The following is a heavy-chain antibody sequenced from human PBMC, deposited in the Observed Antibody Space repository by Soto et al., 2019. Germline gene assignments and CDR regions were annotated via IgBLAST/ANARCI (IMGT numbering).Heavy chain of an antibody. V-gene: IGHV3-7*01. Sequence: GGSLRLSCVASGFTYSNFWMNWVRQAPGKGLEWVANIKPDGIDKYYEDSVKGRFTTFRDNAKNSLFLQMNSLRAEDTAVYYCVRSRYGYGFEFWGQGTLVTVSS. CDR1: GFTYSNFW. D-gene: IGHD5-12*01. J-gene: IGHJ4*02. CDR3: VRSRYGYGFEF. CDR2: IKPDGIDK.